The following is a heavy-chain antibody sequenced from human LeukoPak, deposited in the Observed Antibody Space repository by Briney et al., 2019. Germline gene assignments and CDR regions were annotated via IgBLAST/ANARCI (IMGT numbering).Heavy chain of an antibody. Sequence: GGSLRLSCAASGFTFSSYAMSWVRQAPGKGLEWVSAISGSGGSTYYADSVKGRFTISRDNYKNTLYLQMNSLRAEDTAVYYCAKTTSRWLPRPLLDYWGQGTLVTVSS. CDR2: ISGSGGST. V-gene: IGHV3-23*01. CDR3: AKTTSRWLPRPLLDY. J-gene: IGHJ4*02. CDR1: GFTFSSYA. D-gene: IGHD5-24*01.